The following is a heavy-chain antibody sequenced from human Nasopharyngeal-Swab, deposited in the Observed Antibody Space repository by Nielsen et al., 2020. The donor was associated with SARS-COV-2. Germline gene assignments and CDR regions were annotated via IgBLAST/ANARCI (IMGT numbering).Heavy chain of an antibody. CDR3: ARVGLLGYYYAMDV. CDR2: IDYSGDS. D-gene: IGHD2-15*01. J-gene: IGHJ6*02. V-gene: IGHV4-31*03. CDR1: GDSISNGGFY. Sequence: SETLSLTCSVSGDSISNGGFYWSWVRQHPGKGLQWIGHIDYSGDSYYNPSLKSRVSVSVDTSKNHFSLKVNSVTAADTAIYYCARVGLLGYYYAMDVWGQGTTVTVSS.